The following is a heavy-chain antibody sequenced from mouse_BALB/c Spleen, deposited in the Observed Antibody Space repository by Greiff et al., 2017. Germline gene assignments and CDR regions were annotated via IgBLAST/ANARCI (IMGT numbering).Heavy chain of an antibody. CDR2: ISYSGST. CDR1: GYSITSDYA. Sequence: ESGPGLVKPSQSLSLTCTVTGYSITSDYAWNWIRQFPGNKLEWMGYISYSGSTSYNPSLKSRISITRDTSKNQFFLQLNSVTTEDTATYYCAREGAYYDYWFAYWGQGTLVTVSA. D-gene: IGHD2-4*01. CDR3: AREGAYYDYWFAY. V-gene: IGHV3-2*02. J-gene: IGHJ3*01.